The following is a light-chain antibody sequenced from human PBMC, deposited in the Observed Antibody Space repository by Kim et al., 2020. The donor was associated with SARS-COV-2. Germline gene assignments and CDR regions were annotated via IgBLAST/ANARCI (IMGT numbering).Light chain of an antibody. V-gene: IGLV2-14*03. CDR2: DVS. Sequence: GQSITISCPGTGSDVGGYNYVSWYQHRPGKAPQLIIYDVSERPSGVSDRFSGSKSGDTASLTVSGLQAEDEADYHCSSYTSSDTWVFGGGTKLTVL. CDR3: SSYTSSDTWV. J-gene: IGLJ3*02. CDR1: GSDVGGYNY.